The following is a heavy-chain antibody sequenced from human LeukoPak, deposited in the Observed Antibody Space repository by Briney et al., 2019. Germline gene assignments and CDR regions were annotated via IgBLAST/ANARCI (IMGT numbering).Heavy chain of an antibody. D-gene: IGHD6-19*01. Sequence: PSQTLSLTCTVSGGSISSGSYHWSWIRQPAGKGLEWIGRIYTSGSTNYNPSLKSRVTISVDTSENQFSLKLSSVTAADTAVYYCARRHSSGWFYYWGQGTLVTVSS. CDR1: GGSISSGSYH. CDR2: IYTSGST. CDR3: ARRHSSGWFYY. V-gene: IGHV4-61*02. J-gene: IGHJ4*02.